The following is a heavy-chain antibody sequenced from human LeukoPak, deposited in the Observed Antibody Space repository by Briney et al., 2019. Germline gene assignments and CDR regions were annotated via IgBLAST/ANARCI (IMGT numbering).Heavy chain of an antibody. Sequence: PGGSLRPSCAASGFTFDDYTMHWVRQAPGKGLEWVSLISWDGGSTYYAYSVKGRFTISRDNSKNSLYLQMNSLRTEDTALYYCAKDGIGYYYMDVWGKGTTVTVSS. V-gene: IGHV3-43*01. CDR2: ISWDGGST. CDR1: GFTFDDYT. CDR3: AKDGIGYYYMDV. D-gene: IGHD1-14*01. J-gene: IGHJ6*03.